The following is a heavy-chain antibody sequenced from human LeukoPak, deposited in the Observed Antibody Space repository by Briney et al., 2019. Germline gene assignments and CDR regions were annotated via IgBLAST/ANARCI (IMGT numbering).Heavy chain of an antibody. CDR3: ARHNNAYDWDY. V-gene: IGHV3-33*01. CDR1: GFPFSSYG. CDR2: IWPDGSIK. D-gene: IGHD5-12*01. Sequence: PGGSLRLSRTASGFPFSSYGMHWVRQAPGKGLVWVTVIWPDGSIKYYADSVKGRFTVSRDNSKNTLYLQMNSLRAEDTAVYYCARHNNAYDWDYWGQGTLVTVSS. J-gene: IGHJ4*02.